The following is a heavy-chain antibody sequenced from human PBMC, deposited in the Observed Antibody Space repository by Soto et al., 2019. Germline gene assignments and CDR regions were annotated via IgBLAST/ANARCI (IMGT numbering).Heavy chain of an antibody. CDR2: IYYSGST. V-gene: IGHV4-30-4*01. CDR3: ASSPVEMATIKNDY. J-gene: IGHJ4*02. CDR1: GGSISSGDYY. Sequence: PSETLSLTCTVSGGSISSGDYYWSWIRQPPGKGLEWIGYIYYSGSTYYNPSLKSRVTISVDTSKNQFSLKLSSVTAADTAVYYCASSPVEMATIKNDYWGQGTLVTVSS. D-gene: IGHD5-12*01.